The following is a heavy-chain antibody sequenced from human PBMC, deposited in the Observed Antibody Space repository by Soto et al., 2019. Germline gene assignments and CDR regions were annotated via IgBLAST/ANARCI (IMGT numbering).Heavy chain of an antibody. V-gene: IGHV5-10-1*01. CDR1: GYSFAVYW. Sequence: GESLKISCKGSGYSFAVYWITWVLQKPWKGLEWMGRIDPSDSQTYYSPSFRGHVTISVTKSITTVFLQWSSLRASDTAMYYCARQIYDSDTGPNFQYYFDSWGQGTPVTVSS. CDR2: IDPSDSQT. D-gene: IGHD3-22*01. J-gene: IGHJ4*02. CDR3: ARQIYDSDTGPNFQYYFDS.